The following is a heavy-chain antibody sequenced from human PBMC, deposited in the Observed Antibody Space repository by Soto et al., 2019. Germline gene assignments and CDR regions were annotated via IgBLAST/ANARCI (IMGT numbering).Heavy chain of an antibody. CDR3: AKDGQQLASYYFDY. D-gene: IGHD6-13*01. V-gene: IGHV3-30*18. CDR1: GFTFSSYG. Sequence: HPGGSLRLSCAASGFTFSSYGMHWVRQAPGKGLEWVAVISYDGSNKYYADSVKGRFTISRDNSKNTLYLQMNSLRAEDTAVYYSAKDGQQLASYYFDYWGQGIRVTVAS. J-gene: IGHJ4*02. CDR2: ISYDGSNK.